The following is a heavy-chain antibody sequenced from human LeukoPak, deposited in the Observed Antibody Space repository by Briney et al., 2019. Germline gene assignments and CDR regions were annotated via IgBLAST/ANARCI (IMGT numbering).Heavy chain of an antibody. CDR1: GYTFTGYY. CDR3: ARGGLLVRLRKYFQH. V-gene: IGHV1-2*02. CDR2: INPNSGGT. J-gene: IGHJ1*01. D-gene: IGHD1-26*01. Sequence: GASVKVSCKASGYTFTGYYMHWVRQAPGQGLEWMGWINPNSGGTNYAQKFQGRVTMTRDTSISTAYMELSRLRSDDTAVYYRARGGLLVRLRKYFQHWGQGTLVTVSP.